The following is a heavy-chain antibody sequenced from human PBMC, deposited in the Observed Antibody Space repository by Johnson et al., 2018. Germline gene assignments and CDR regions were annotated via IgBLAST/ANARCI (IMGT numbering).Heavy chain of an antibody. V-gene: IGHV3-30*18. CDR1: GFTFSSYG. CDR2: ISYDGSNK. Sequence: QVQLVQSGGGVVQPGRSLRLSCAASGFTFSSYGMHWVRQAPGKGLEWVAVISYDGSNKSYADSVKGRFTISRDNSKNTLYLQMNSLRAEDTAVYYCAKDQRYFDWFQTQSEPYGMDVWGQGTTVTVSS. J-gene: IGHJ6*02. CDR3: AKDQRYFDWFQTQSEPYGMDV. D-gene: IGHD3-9*01.